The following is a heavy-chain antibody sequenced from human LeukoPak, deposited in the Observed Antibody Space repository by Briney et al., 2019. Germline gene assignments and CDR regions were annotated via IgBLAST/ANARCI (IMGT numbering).Heavy chain of an antibody. J-gene: IGHJ6*02. V-gene: IGHV4-61*01. CDR1: GGSVSSGSYY. CDR2: IYYSGST. CDR3: ARDQKGSGSYKTYYYYGMDV. D-gene: IGHD3-10*01. Sequence: SETLSLTCTVSGGSVSSGSYYWSWIRQPPGKGLEWIGYIYYSGSTNYNPSLKSRVTISVDTSKNRFSLKLSSVTAADTAVYYCARDQKGSGSYKTYYYYGMDVWGQGTTVTVSS.